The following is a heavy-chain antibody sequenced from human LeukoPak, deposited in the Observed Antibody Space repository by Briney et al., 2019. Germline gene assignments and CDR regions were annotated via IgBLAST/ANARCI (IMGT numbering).Heavy chain of an antibody. V-gene: IGHV1-8*01. Sequence: ASVKVSCKASGYTLTSYDINWVRQATGQGLEWMGWTNPNSGHTGAAQKFQGRVTMTRDTSTSTAYMELSGLRSDDTAVYYCARVWGSADYWGQGTLVTVSS. CDR3: ARVWGSADY. D-gene: IGHD3-16*01. CDR1: GYTLTSYD. CDR2: TNPNSGHT. J-gene: IGHJ4*02.